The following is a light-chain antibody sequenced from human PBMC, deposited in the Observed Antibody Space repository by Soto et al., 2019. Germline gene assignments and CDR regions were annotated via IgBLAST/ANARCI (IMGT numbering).Light chain of an antibody. V-gene: IGLV2-23*03. J-gene: IGLJ2*01. CDR2: EGS. Sequence: QSVLTQPASVSGSPGQSITISCTGTSSDVGRYNLVSWYQQHPGKAPKLIIYEGSKRPSGVSNRFSGSKSGNTASLTISGLQAEDEADYYCCSYAGSSIFGVVFGGGTKVTVL. CDR1: SSDVGRYNL. CDR3: CSYAGSSIFGVV.